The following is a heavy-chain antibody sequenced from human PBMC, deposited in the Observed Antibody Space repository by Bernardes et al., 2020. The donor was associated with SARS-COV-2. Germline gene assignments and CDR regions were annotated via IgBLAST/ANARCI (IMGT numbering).Heavy chain of an antibody. CDR3: ALGLYDYGDYVDLRDNWFDP. J-gene: IGHJ5*02. Sequence: SGPTLVKPTQTLTLTCTFSGFSLSTSGVGVGWIRQPPGKALEWLALIYWDDDKRYSPSLKSRLTITKDTSKNQVVLTMTNMDPVDTATYYCALGLYDYGDYVDLRDNWFDPWGQGTLVTVSS. CDR1: GFSLSTSGVG. V-gene: IGHV2-5*02. D-gene: IGHD4-17*01. CDR2: IYWDDDK.